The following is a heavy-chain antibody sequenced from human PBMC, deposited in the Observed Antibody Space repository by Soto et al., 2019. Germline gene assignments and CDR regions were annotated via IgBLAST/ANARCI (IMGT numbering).Heavy chain of an antibody. CDR3: ASIPRRGYSYGIDY. Sequence: QMQLQESGPGLVKPSQTLSLTCNVSGGSISSGTSYWTWIRQQPGEGLEWIGHIYFTGATYSNPSLRSRLTMSVDTSKNQFSLKLTSVTAADTATYYCASIPRRGYSYGIDYWGQGTLVTVSS. V-gene: IGHV4-31*03. D-gene: IGHD2-21*02. CDR2: IYFTGAT. J-gene: IGHJ4*02. CDR1: GGSISSGTSY.